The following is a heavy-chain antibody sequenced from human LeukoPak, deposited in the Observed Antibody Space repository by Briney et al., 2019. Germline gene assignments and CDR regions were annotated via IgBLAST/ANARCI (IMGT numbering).Heavy chain of an antibody. D-gene: IGHD4-17*01. CDR1: GGSISSGSYY. Sequence: SETLFLTCTVSGGSISSGSYYWSWIRQPAGKGLEWIGRIYTSGSTNYNPSLKSRVTISVDTSKNQFSLQLSSVTAADTAVYYCARAGGRMTTVKIRAFDIWGQGTMVTVSS. V-gene: IGHV4-61*02. CDR3: ARAGGRMTTVKIRAFDI. CDR2: IYTSGST. J-gene: IGHJ3*02.